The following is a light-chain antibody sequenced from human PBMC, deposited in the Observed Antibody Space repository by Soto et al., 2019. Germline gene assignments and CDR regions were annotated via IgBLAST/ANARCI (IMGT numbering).Light chain of an antibody. CDR1: ISNIGAGYD. Sequence: QSVLTQPPSVSGAPGQRVTISCTGSISNIGAGYDVHWYQQLPGTAPKLLIYGNSNRPSGVPDRFSGSKSGTSASLAITGLQAEDEADYYCQSYDSSLSGSGFGTGTKV. V-gene: IGLV1-40*01. CDR2: GNS. CDR3: QSYDSSLSGSG. J-gene: IGLJ1*01.